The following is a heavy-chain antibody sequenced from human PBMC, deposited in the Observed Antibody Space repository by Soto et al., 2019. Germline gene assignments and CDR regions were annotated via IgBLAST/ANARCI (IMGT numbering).Heavy chain of an antibody. CDR1: GYTFTSYA. CDR2: INAGNGNT. J-gene: IGHJ2*01. CDR3: ARAPSWWYFDL. V-gene: IGHV1-3*05. Sequence: QVQLVQSGAEEKKPGASVKVSCKASGYTFTSYAMHWVRQAPGQRLEWMGWINAGNGNTKYSQKFQGRVTITRDTPAGTAYMELSSLRSEDTAVYYCARAPSWWYFDLWGRGTLVTVSS.